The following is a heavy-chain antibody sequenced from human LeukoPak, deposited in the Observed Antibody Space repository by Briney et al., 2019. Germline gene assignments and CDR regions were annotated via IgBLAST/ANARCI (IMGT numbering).Heavy chain of an antibody. CDR2: IYYSGST. Sequence: SETLSLTCTVSGGSISSGGYYWSWIRQRPGKGLEWIGYIYYSGSTYYNPSLKSRVTISVDTSKNQFSLKLSSVTAADTAVYYCARAKNGSGSFDAFDIWGQGTMVTVSS. V-gene: IGHV4-31*03. D-gene: IGHD3-10*01. CDR1: GGSISSGGYY. J-gene: IGHJ3*02. CDR3: ARAKNGSGSFDAFDI.